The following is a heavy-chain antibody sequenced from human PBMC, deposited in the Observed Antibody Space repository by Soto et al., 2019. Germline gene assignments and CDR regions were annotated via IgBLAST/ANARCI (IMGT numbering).Heavy chain of an antibody. D-gene: IGHD3-9*01. V-gene: IGHV1-46*01. J-gene: IGHJ1*01. CDR2: INPSGGST. Sequence: DSVEVSCKASGYTFTSYYMHWVLQAPGQGLEWMGIINPSGGSTSYAQKFQGRVTMTRDTSTSTVYMELSSLRSEDTAVYYCARGPYYDILTGRGYFQHWGQGTLVTVSS. CDR3: ARGPYYDILTGRGYFQH. CDR1: GYTFTSYY.